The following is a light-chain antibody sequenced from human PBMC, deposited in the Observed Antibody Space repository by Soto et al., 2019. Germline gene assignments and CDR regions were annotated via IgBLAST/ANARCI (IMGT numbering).Light chain of an antibody. J-gene: IGKJ4*01. Sequence: DIQMTQSPSSLSASVGDRVTITCRASQSISSYLNWYQQKPGKAPKPLIYAASSLQSGVPSRFSGSGSGTDFTLTISSLQPEDSSTYYCQQTYNTPLTFGGGTKVEIK. CDR1: QSISSY. CDR3: QQTYNTPLT. V-gene: IGKV1-39*01. CDR2: AAS.